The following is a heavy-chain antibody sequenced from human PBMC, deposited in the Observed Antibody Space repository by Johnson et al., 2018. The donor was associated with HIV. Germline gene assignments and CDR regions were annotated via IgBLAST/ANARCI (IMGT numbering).Heavy chain of an antibody. CDR1: GFTFSSYA. D-gene: IGHD3-10*01. J-gene: IGHJ3*02. CDR3: ARRGITIVADAFDI. V-gene: IGHV3-13*01. CDR2: IGTAGDT. Sequence: VQLVESGGGLVQPGGSLRLSCAASGFTFSSYAMHWVRQATGKGLEWVSAIGTAGDTSYPGYVKGRFIISRDSSKNTLYLQMYSLRAEDTAFYYCARRGITIVADAFDIWGQGTMVTVSS.